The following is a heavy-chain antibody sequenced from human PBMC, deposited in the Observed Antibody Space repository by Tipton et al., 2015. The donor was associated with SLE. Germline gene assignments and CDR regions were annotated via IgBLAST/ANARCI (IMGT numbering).Heavy chain of an antibody. CDR1: GYSISRGYY. J-gene: IGHJ4*02. V-gene: IGHV4-38-2*01. Sequence: TLSLTCAVSGYSISRGYYWGWIRQPPGKGLEGIGESHQSGSTNYHPSFKSRVTISVDTSKNQFSLRLSSVTAADTAVYYCARAYSGTYFAVDYFDYWGLGTLVTVSS. D-gene: IGHD1-26*01. CDR2: SHQSGST. CDR3: ARAYSGTYFAVDYFDY.